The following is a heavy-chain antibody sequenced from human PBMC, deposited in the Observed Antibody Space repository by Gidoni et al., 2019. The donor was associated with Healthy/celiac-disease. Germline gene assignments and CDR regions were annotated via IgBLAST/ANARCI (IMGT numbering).Heavy chain of an antibody. D-gene: IGHD3-22*01. CDR2: IYYSGST. V-gene: IGHV4-31*03. J-gene: IGHJ4*02. Sequence: QVQLQESGPGLVKPSQTLSLTCTVSGGSISSGGYSWSWIRQHPGKGLEWIGYIYYSGSTYYNPSLKSRVTISVDTSKNQFSLKLSSVTAADTAVYYCARGNYYDSSGYYSGGSAYYFDYWGQGTLVTVSS. CDR1: GGSISSGGYS. CDR3: ARGNYYDSSGYYSGGSAYYFDY.